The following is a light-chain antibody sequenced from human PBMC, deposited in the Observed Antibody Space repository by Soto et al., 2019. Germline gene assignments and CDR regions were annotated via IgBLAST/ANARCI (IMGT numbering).Light chain of an antibody. CDR2: DVS. CDR3: SSYRNGGTLI. V-gene: IGLV2-14*03. J-gene: IGLJ2*01. Sequence: QSALTQPASVSGSPGQSITVSCTGTSSDVGGSDHVNWYQQHPGKAPKLMIFDVSNRPSGVSTRFSGSKSGNAASLTISGLQAEDEADYYCSSYRNGGTLIFGGGTKVTVL. CDR1: SSDVGGSDH.